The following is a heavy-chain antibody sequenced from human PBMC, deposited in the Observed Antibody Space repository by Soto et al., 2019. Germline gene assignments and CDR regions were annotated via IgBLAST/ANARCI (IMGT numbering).Heavy chain of an antibody. V-gene: IGHV3-23*01. J-gene: IGHJ4*02. D-gene: IGHD2-21*02. CDR1: GFTFSSYA. CDR3: EKEDVTLDTRFDF. Sequence: EVQLLESGGGLVPPGGSLRLSCAASGFTFSSYAMSWVRQAPGKGLEWVSAISSSGGSTYYADSVKGRFTISRDNSKNALYLQLDSLRAEDTAVYYCEKEDVTLDTRFDFWGQGTLVTVSS. CDR2: ISSSGGST.